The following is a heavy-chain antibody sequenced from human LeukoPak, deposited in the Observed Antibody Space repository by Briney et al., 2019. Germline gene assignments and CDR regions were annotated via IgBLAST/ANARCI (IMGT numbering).Heavy chain of an antibody. V-gene: IGHV4-38-2*01. CDR2: VYHSGNT. CDR3: VRVTLSGVSDY. CDR1: DYSFSNGYY. J-gene: IGHJ4*02. D-gene: IGHD3-22*01. Sequence: SETLSLTCAVSDYSFSNGYYWCWIRQPPGKGLEWIGCVYHSGNTYHNPSLKSRVPISMDTSKTHFSLGLSTVTAADTAVFYCVRVTLSGVSDYWGQGALVTVSS.